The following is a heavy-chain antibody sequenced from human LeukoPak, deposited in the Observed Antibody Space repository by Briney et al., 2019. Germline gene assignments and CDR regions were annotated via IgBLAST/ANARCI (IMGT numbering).Heavy chain of an antibody. D-gene: IGHD3-3*01. CDR1: GFTFGDYA. CDR3: TRGAEYYDFWSGYYSGFDY. Sequence: GGSLRLSCKASGFTFGDYAMSWVRQAPGKGLEWVGFIRSKAYGGTTEYAASVKGRFTISRDDSKSIAYLQMNSLKTEDTAVYYCTRGAEYYDFWSGYYSGFDYWGQGTLVTVSS. CDR2: IRSKAYGGTT. J-gene: IGHJ4*02. V-gene: IGHV3-49*04.